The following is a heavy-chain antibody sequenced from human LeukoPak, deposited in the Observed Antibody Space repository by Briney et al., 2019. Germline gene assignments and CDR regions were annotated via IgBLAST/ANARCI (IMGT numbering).Heavy chain of an antibody. CDR3: AKSLGATRGYFEH. D-gene: IGHD1-26*01. CDR1: GFTFSSYA. Sequence: GGSLRLSCGASGFTFSSYAMSWVRQAPGKGLEWISGISGSGGSTYYADSVKGRYTISRDNSKNTLYLQMNSLRPEDTAVYYCAKSLGATRGYFEHWGQGTLVTVSS. V-gene: IGHV3-23*01. J-gene: IGHJ4*02. CDR2: ISGSGGST.